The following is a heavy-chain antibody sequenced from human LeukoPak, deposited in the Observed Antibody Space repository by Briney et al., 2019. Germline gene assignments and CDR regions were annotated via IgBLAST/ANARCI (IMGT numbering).Heavy chain of an antibody. CDR1: GFTFSSYG. D-gene: IGHD3-22*01. J-gene: IGHJ4*02. Sequence: EGSLRLSCVASGFTFSSYGMHWVRQAPGKGLEWVAVIWYDGTNKYYADSVKGRFTISRDSPKNTLYLQMNSLRAEDTAVYYCARAAYDNSGYLTLWGQGTLVTVSS. V-gene: IGHV3-33*01. CDR2: IWYDGTNK. CDR3: ARAAYDNSGYLTL.